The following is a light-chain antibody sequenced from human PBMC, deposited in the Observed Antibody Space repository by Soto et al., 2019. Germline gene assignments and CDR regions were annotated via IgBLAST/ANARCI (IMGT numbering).Light chain of an antibody. CDR3: QQRSNWPPYT. CDR1: QSIDTY. V-gene: IGKV3-11*01. Sequence: ESGLTRSPGTVSLSPGERATLSCRASQSIDTYLAWYQQKPGQAPRLLIYDASNRATGIPARFSGSGSGTDLTLTISSLETEDFAVYYCQQRSNWPPYTFGQGTRLEIK. CDR2: DAS. J-gene: IGKJ5*01.